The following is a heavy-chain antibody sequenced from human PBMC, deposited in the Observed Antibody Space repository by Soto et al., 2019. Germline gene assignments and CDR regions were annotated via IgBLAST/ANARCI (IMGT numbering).Heavy chain of an antibody. Sequence: QVQLVQSGAEVKKPGSSVKVSCKASGYSFSSYAISWVRQAPGQGLEWMGWISAHNGKTNYPQKLKGRVTMTTDTSTRTDYMELRSLRSDDTAVYYCARVDTAMVTASYWGQGTLVTVSS. V-gene: IGHV1-18*01. CDR1: GYSFSSYA. CDR2: ISAHNGKT. CDR3: ARVDTAMVTASY. J-gene: IGHJ4*02. D-gene: IGHD5-18*01.